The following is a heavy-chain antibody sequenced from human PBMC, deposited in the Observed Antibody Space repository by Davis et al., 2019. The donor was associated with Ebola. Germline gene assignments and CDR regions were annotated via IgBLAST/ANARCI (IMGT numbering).Heavy chain of an antibody. CDR2: ISYDGSNK. V-gene: IGHV3-30*03. CDR1: GFTFSSYG. Sequence: PGGSLRLSCAASGFTFSSYGMHWVRQAPGKGLEWVAVISYDGSNKYYADSVKGRFTISRDNSKNTLYLQMNSLRAEDTAVYYCARDIAAAGNSLDPWGQGTLVTVSS. CDR3: ARDIAAAGNSLDP. J-gene: IGHJ5*02. D-gene: IGHD6-13*01.